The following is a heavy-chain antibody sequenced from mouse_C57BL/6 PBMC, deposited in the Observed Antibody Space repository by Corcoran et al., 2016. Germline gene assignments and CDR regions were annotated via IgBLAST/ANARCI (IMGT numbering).Heavy chain of an antibody. Sequence: QVQLKQSGAELVRPGASVKLSCKASGYTFTDYYINWVKQRPGQGLEWIARIYPGSGNTYYNEKFKGKATLTAEKSSSTAYMQLSSLTSEDSAVYFCARRSDFSFAYWGQGTLVTVSA. CDR3: ARRSDFSFAY. D-gene: IGHD1-3*01. CDR2: IYPGSGNT. CDR1: GYTFTDYY. V-gene: IGHV1-76*01. J-gene: IGHJ3*01.